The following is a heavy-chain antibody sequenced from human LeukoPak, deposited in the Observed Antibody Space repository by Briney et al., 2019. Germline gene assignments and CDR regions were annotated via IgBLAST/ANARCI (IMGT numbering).Heavy chain of an antibody. V-gene: IGHV3-33*01. CDR1: GFTFSSYG. CDR2: IWYDGSNK. CDR3: ARDQSGVFDY. D-gene: IGHD2-8*01. Sequence: GGSLRLSCAASGFTFSSYGMDWVRQAQGRGRDWVAVIWYDGSNKYYADSVKRRFTISIDNSNNTLYLQMNSLRAEDTAVYYCARDQSGVFDYWGQGTLVTVSS. J-gene: IGHJ4*02.